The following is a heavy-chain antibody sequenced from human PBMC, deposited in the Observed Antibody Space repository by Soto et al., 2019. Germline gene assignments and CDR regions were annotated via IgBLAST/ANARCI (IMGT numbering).Heavy chain of an antibody. D-gene: IGHD3-22*01. Sequence: GGSLRLSCVASGFSFSSYAMSWVRQAPGKGLEWVSGITGSGGSTYYADSVTGRFTISRDNSKNTLDLQMNGLRAEDTAIYYCAKDGVTMTPFFDYWGQGTLVTVSS. CDR3: AKDGVTMTPFFDY. CDR1: GFSFSSYA. J-gene: IGHJ4*02. CDR2: ITGSGGST. V-gene: IGHV3-23*01.